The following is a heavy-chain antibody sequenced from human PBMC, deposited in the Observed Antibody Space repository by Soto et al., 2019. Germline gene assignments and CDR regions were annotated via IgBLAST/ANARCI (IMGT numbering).Heavy chain of an antibody. V-gene: IGHV1-18*01. J-gene: IGHJ4*02. CDR1: GYTFSNYG. Sequence: ASVKVSCEASGYTFSNYGFSCVRQAPGQGLEWMGWISGYNGNTNYAERLQGRVTMTTDTSTRTAYMELKSLRADDTAVYYCVKGEYYYDSSGYYPFDYWGQGTLVTVSS. D-gene: IGHD3-22*01. CDR3: VKGEYYYDSSGYYPFDY. CDR2: ISGYNGNT.